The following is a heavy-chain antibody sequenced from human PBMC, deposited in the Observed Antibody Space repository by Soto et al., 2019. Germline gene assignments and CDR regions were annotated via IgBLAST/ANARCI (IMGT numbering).Heavy chain of an antibody. J-gene: IGHJ4*02. V-gene: IGHV3-23*01. CDR1: GFTFSDFA. CDR2: ASASGSGT. CDR3: AKGRPGVAAAPDY. D-gene: IGHD2-21*01. Sequence: GGSLRLSCAASGFTFSDFAMAWVRQAPGKGLEWVSSASASGSGTYYADSVKGRFTISRDNSKNTLFLHMTNLRAGDTALYFCAKGRPGVAAAPDYWGQGALVTVSS.